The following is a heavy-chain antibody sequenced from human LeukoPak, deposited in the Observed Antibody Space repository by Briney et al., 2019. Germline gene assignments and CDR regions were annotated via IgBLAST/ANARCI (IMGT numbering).Heavy chain of an antibody. CDR3: ASQPAANYYYYYGMDV. D-gene: IGHD2-2*01. Sequence: SETLSLTCTVSGGSISSSSYYWGWIRQPPGTGLEWIGSIYYSGSTYYNPSLKSRVTISVDTSKNQFSLKLSSVTAADTAVYYCASQPAANYYYYYGMDVWGQGTTVTVSS. V-gene: IGHV4-39*01. J-gene: IGHJ6*02. CDR2: IYYSGST. CDR1: GGSISSSSYY.